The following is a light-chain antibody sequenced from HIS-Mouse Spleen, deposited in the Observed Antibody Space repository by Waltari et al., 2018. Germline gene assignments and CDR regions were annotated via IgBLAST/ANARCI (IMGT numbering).Light chain of an antibody. J-gene: IGKJ3*01. CDR1: QSISSR. CDR3: QQYNSYIFT. Sequence: QMNQSPSTLSASVGDRVTITCRARQSISSRLAWYQQKPGKAPKLLIYKASSLESGVPSRFSGSGSGTEFTLTISSLQPDDFATYYCQQYNSYIFTFGPGTKVDIK. CDR2: KAS. V-gene: IGKV1-5*03.